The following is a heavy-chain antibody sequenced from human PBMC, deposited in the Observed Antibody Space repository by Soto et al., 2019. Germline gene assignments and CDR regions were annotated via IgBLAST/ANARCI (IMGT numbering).Heavy chain of an antibody. CDR2: IYATGTT. D-gene: IGHD1-1*01. Sequence: SETLSLTCTVSGASISGFYWSWIRKSAGKGLEWIGRIYATGTTDYNPYLKSRVMMSVDTSKKQLSLKLRSVTAADTAVYYCVRDGTKTLRDWFDPWGQGISVTVSS. J-gene: IGHJ5*02. CDR3: VRDGTKTLRDWFDP. V-gene: IGHV4-4*07. CDR1: GASISGFY.